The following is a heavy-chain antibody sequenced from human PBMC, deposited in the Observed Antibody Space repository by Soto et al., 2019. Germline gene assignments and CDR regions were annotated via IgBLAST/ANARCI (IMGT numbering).Heavy chain of an antibody. V-gene: IGHV3-30*18. CDR1: GFTFSSYG. CDR3: AKEQDSSSWYSLYYYYYYGMDV. Sequence: QVQLVESGGGVVQPGRSLRLSCAASGFTFSSYGMHWVRQAPGKGLEWVAVISYDGSNKYYADSVKGRFTISRDNSKNTLYLQMNSLRAEDTAVYYCAKEQDSSSWYSLYYYYYYGMDVWGQGTTVTVSS. CDR2: ISYDGSNK. J-gene: IGHJ6*02. D-gene: IGHD6-13*01.